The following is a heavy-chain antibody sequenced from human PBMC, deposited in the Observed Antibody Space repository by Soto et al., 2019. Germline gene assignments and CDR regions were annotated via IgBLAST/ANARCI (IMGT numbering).Heavy chain of an antibody. CDR1: GYTFTSYA. CDR2: INVGNGNT. J-gene: IGHJ4*02. D-gene: IGHD2-21*02. CDR3: AGSIVVVTAADY. Sequence: QVQLVQSGAEVKKPGASVKVSCKASGYTFTSYAMHWVRQAPGQRLEWMGWINVGNGNTKYSQKFQGRVTITRDTSASTAYRELSSLRSEDTAVYYCAGSIVVVTAADYWGQGTLVTVSS. V-gene: IGHV1-3*01.